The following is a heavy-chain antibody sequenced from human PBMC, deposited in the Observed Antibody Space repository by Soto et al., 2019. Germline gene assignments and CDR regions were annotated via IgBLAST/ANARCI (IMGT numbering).Heavy chain of an antibody. CDR3: AKDRGMQLWLNHGMDV. CDR2: ISGSGGST. Sequence: PGGSLRLSCAASGFTFTNYAMSWVRQVPGKGLEWVSAISGSGGSTYYADSVKGRFTIPRDNSKNTLYLQMNSLRAEDTAVYYCAKDRGMQLWLNHGMDVWGQGTTVTVSS. D-gene: IGHD5-18*01. CDR1: GFTFTNYA. V-gene: IGHV3-23*01. J-gene: IGHJ6*02.